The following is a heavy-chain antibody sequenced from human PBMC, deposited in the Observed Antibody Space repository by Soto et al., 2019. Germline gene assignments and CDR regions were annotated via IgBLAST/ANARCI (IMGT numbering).Heavy chain of an antibody. CDR1: GYSFTSYW. Sequence: PGESLKISCKGSGYSFTSYWISWVRQIPGKGLEWMWRIDPSDSYTNYSPSFQGHVTISADKSISTAYLQWSSLKASDTAMYYCARFVVPARSYGMDVGGQGTTVTVSS. D-gene: IGHD2-2*01. CDR3: ARFVVPARSYGMDV. CDR2: IDPSDSYT. J-gene: IGHJ6*02. V-gene: IGHV5-10-1*01.